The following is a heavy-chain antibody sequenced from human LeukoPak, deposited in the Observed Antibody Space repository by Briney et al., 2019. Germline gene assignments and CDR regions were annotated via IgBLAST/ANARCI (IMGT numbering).Heavy chain of an antibody. V-gene: IGHV5-10-1*01. CDR3: ARQGYFDLQTPDWFDP. D-gene: IGHD3-9*01. CDR2: IDPSDSYT. CDR1: GYSFTSYW. Sequence: RGESLKISCKGSGYSFTSYWISWVRQMPGKGLEWMGRIDPSDSYTNYSPSFQGHVTISADKSISTAYLQWSSLKASDTAMYYCARQGYFDLQTPDWFDPWGQGTLVTVSS. J-gene: IGHJ5*02.